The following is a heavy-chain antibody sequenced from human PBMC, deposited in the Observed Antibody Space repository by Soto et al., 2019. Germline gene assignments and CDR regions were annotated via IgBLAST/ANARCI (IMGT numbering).Heavy chain of an antibody. J-gene: IGHJ3*02. Sequence: QLQLQESGPGLVKPSETLSLTCTVSGGSISSSSYYWGWIRQPPGKGLEWIGSIYYSGSTYYNPSLKSRVTRSVDTSKNQFPLKLSSVTAADPAVYYCARRFVVGATPEALDIWGQGTMVTVSS. CDR2: IYYSGST. CDR1: GGSISSSSYY. D-gene: IGHD1-26*01. V-gene: IGHV4-39*01. CDR3: ARRFVVGATPEALDI.